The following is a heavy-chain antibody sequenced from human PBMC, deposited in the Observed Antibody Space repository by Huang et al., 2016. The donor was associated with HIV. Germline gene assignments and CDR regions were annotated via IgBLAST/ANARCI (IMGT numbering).Heavy chain of an antibody. CDR2: ISGSGGST. D-gene: IGHD3-3*02. Sequence: EVQLLESGGGLVQPGGSLRLSCAASGFTFSSYAMSWVRQAPGKGLEWVSGISGSGGSTYDADSVKGRFTISRDNSKNTLYLQMNSLRAEDTAVYYCAKPPSISSKYFQHWGQGTLVTVSS. V-gene: IGHV3-23*01. CDR1: GFTFSSYA. CDR3: AKPPSISSKYFQH. J-gene: IGHJ1*01.